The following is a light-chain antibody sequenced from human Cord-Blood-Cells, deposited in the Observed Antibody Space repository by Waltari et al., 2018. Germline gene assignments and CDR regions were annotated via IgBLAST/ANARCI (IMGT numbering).Light chain of an antibody. CDR3: CSYAGSSTFYV. V-gene: IGLV2-23*02. CDR1: SSDVGSYNL. CDR2: EVS. Sequence: QSALTQPASVSGSPAQSLTISCTGTSSDVGSYNLVSCYQQHPGKAPKLMIYEVSQRPSGVSNRFSGSKSGNTASLTISGLQAEDEADYYCCSYAGSSTFYVFGTGTKVTVL. J-gene: IGLJ1*01.